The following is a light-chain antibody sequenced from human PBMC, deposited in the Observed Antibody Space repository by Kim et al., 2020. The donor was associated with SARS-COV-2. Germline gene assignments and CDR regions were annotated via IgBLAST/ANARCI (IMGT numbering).Light chain of an antibody. CDR2: QDS. Sequence: SVAPGQTARIACSGDKLGDKYACWYQQKPGQSPVLVIYQDSKRPSGIPARFSGSNSGNTATLTISGTQAMDEADYYCQAWDSSRVVFGGGTQLNVL. V-gene: IGLV3-1*01. CDR3: QAWDSSRVV. J-gene: IGLJ2*01. CDR1: KLGDKY.